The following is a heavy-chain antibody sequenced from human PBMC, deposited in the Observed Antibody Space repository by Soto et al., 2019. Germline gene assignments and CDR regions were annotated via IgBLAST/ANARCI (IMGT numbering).Heavy chain of an antibody. CDR2: INSDGSST. J-gene: IGHJ4*02. Sequence: GESLKISCAASGFTFSSYAMSWVRQAPGKGLVWVSRINSDGSSTSYADSVKGRFTISRDNVKNTLYLQMNSLRAEDTAVYYCARGGFNYDFWSGPQGYYFDYWGQGTLVTVSS. D-gene: IGHD3-3*01. V-gene: IGHV3-74*01. CDR3: ARGGFNYDFWSGPQGYYFDY. CDR1: GFTFSSYA.